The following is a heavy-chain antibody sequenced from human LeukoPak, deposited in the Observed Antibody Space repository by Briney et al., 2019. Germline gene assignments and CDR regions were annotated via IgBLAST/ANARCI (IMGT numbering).Heavy chain of an antibody. V-gene: IGHV3-53*01. D-gene: IGHD6-13*01. CDR1: GFTVSSNY. J-gene: IGHJ3*02. Sequence: PGGSLRLSCAASGFTVSSNYMSWVRQAPGKGLEWVSVIYSGGSTYYADSVKGRFTISRDNSKNTLYLQMSSLRAEDTAVYYCAGRQLVRLADAFDIWGQGTMVTVSS. CDR3: AGRQLVRLADAFDI. CDR2: IYSGGST.